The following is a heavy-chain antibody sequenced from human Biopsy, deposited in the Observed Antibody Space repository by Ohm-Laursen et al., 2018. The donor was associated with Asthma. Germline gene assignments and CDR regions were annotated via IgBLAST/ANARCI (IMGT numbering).Heavy chain of an antibody. CDR1: GFTFSNYG. CDR3: AKDKVGAANSYQYGMDV. V-gene: IGHV3-30*18. D-gene: IGHD1-26*01. CDR2: ISFDGSNK. Sequence: SLRLSCAASGFTFSNYGMHWVRQAPGKGLDWVAVISFDGSNKNYTDSVKGRFTISRDNSRNTLHLQMNSLRVEDTAIYFCAKDKVGAANSYQYGMDVWGQGTTVTVSS. J-gene: IGHJ6*02.